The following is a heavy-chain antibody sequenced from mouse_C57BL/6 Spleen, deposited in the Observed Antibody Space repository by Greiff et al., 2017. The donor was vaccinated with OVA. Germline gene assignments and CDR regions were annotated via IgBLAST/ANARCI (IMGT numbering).Heavy chain of an antibody. Sequence: QVQLQQSGPELVKPGASVKLSCKASGYTFTSYDINWVKQRPGQGLEWIGWIYPRDGSTKYNEKFKGKATLTVDTSSSTAYMELHSLTSEDSAVYFCARERHYDYRYFDVWGTGTTVTVSS. J-gene: IGHJ1*03. CDR1: GYTFTSYD. V-gene: IGHV1-85*01. D-gene: IGHD2-4*01. CDR3: ARERHYDYRYFDV. CDR2: IYPRDGST.